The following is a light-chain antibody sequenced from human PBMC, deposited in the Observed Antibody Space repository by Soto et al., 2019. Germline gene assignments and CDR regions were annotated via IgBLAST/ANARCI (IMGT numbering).Light chain of an antibody. Sequence: QSALTQPASVSGSPGQSITISCTGNSSDVGSYNIVSWYQQHPGKAPKLMIYEGSKRPSGVSNRFSGSKSGHTASLTISGLQAEDEADYYCFPYAGSRGVVFGVGTTLTVL. CDR1: SSDVGSYNI. J-gene: IGLJ2*01. CDR2: EGS. V-gene: IGLV2-23*01. CDR3: FPYAGSRGVV.